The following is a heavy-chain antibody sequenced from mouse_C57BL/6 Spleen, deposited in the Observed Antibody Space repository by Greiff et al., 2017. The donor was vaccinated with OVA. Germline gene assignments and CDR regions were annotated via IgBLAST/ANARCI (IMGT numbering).Heavy chain of an antibody. CDR1: GYTFTSYW. CDR3: ARCDSPGIYFDY. J-gene: IGHJ2*01. D-gene: IGHD2-4*01. CDR2: IDPSDSYT. V-gene: IGHV1-50*01. Sequence: QVQLQQPGAELVKPGASVKLSCKASGYTFTSYWMQGVKQRPGQGLEWIGEIDPSDSYTNYNQKFKGKATLTVDTSSSTAYMQLSSLTSEDSAVYYCARCDSPGIYFDYWGQGTTLTVSS.